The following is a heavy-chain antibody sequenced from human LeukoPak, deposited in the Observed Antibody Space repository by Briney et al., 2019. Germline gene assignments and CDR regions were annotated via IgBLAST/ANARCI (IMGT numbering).Heavy chain of an antibody. V-gene: IGHV3-23*01. CDR2: IGGGGGDP. CDR3: AKNGGNSYGTGHFDH. Sequence: GGSLRLSGAASGFTFSSYAMAWVRQAPGKGLEWVSAIGGGGGDPYYADSVKGRFTISRDNSKNTMYLQMNSLRVEDTAVYYCAKNGGNSYGTGHFDHWGQGILVTVSS. D-gene: IGHD5-18*01. J-gene: IGHJ4*02. CDR1: GFTFSSYA.